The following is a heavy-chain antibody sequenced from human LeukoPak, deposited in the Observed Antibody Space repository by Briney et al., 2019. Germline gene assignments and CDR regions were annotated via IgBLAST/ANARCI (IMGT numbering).Heavy chain of an antibody. Sequence: QSGGSLRLSCAASGFTFDDYAMHWVRQAPGKGLEWVSLISWDGGSTYYADSVKGRFTISRDNSKNSLYLQMNSLRAEDTALYYCPKEGNYDFWSGYYLKDYYYYMDVWGKGTTVTVSS. CDR1: GFTFDDYA. V-gene: IGHV3-43D*03. D-gene: IGHD3-3*01. J-gene: IGHJ6*03. CDR3: PKEGNYDFWSGYYLKDYYYYMDV. CDR2: ISWDGGST.